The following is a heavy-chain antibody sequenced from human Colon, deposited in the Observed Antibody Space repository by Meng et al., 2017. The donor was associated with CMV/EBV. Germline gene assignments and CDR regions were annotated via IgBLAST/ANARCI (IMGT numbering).Heavy chain of an antibody. Sequence: GESLKISCAASGFTFSTYAMTWVRQAPGKGLEWVSRISGGGDITYHADSVKGRFTISRDNSNNTLYVQMNSLRAEDTAVYYCAKVRRRGIDHWGQGTLVTVSS. CDR2: ISGGGDIT. CDR1: GFTFSTYA. CDR3: AKVRRRGIDH. V-gene: IGHV3-23*01. J-gene: IGHJ4*02. D-gene: IGHD3-16*01.